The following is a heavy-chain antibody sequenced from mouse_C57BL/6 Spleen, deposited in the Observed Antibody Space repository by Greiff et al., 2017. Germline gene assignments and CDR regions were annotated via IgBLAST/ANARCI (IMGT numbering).Heavy chain of an antibody. CDR1: GYTFTSYW. D-gene: IGHD2-14*01. CDR3: ARREYGYDLDD. CDR2: IDPSDSYT. Sequence: QVQLQQPGAELVKPGASVKLSCKASGYTFTSYWMQWVKQRPGQGLEWIGEIDPSDSYTNYNQKFKGKATLTVDTSSSTAYMTLSSLTSEDSAVYDCARREYGYDLDDWGQGTTLTVAS. J-gene: IGHJ2*01. V-gene: IGHV1-50*01.